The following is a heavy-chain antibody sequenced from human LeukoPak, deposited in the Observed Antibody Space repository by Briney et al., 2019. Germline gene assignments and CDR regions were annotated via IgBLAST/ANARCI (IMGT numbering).Heavy chain of an antibody. D-gene: IGHD3-22*01. J-gene: IGHJ4*02. CDR1: GYTFTRHY. V-gene: IGHV1-46*01. CDR3: ARMVGDSLGDF. Sequence: GASVKVSCKASGYTFTRHYMHWVRQAPGQGLEWMGITHPSGGITKYAQKFQGRVTMTRDTSTSTVYMELSSLRSEDTAVYYCARMVGDSLGDFWGKETLVTVSS. CDR2: THPSGGIT.